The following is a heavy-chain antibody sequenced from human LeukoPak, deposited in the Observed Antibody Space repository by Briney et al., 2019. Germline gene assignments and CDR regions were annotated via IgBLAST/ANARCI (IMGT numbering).Heavy chain of an antibody. D-gene: IGHD4-17*01. CDR3: ARDYGDYVGENFDY. Sequence: GGSLRLSCAASGFTFSSYWMSWVRQAPGKGLEWVANIIQDGSEKYYVDSVKGRFTISRDNAKNSLYLQMNSLRAEDTAVYYCARDYGDYVGENFDYWGQGTLVTVSS. CDR2: IIQDGSEK. CDR1: GFTFSSYW. J-gene: IGHJ4*02. V-gene: IGHV3-7*01.